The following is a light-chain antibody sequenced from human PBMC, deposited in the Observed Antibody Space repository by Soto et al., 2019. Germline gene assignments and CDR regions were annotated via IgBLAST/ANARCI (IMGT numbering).Light chain of an antibody. CDR2: GAS. CDR3: QQYGSSPWT. V-gene: IGKV3-20*01. J-gene: IGKJ1*01. CDR1: QSVSSSY. Sequence: EIVLTQSPGTLSLSPGEGATLSCRASQSVSSSYLAWYQQKPGQSPRLLIYGASDRATGIPDRFSGSGSGTAFTLTISRLEPEDFAVYYCQQYGSSPWTFGQGTQVEIK.